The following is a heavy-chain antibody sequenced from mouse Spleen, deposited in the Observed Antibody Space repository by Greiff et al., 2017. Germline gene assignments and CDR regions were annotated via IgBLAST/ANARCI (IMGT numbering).Heavy chain of an antibody. CDR3: ARDFGHFDV. V-gene: IGHV7-3*02. CDR2: IRNKANGYTT. J-gene: IGHJ1*01. CDR1: GFTFTAYY. Sequence: EVKLMESGGGLVQPGGSLRLSCATSGFTFTAYYMSWVRQPPGKALEWWGFIRNKANGYTTEYSASVKGRFTISRDNSQSILYLQMNTLRAEDSATYYCARDFGHFDVWGAGTTVTVSS.